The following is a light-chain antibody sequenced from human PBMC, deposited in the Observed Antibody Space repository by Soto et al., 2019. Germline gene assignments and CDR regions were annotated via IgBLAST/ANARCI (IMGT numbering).Light chain of an antibody. CDR3: QQRSDWILT. Sequence: EIVFTQSPGTLSLSPGERATLSCRASQIVSSNLAWYQQKPGQAPRILIYGASTRETGIPARFSGSGSGTEFTLTISSLEPEDFAVYYCQQRSDWILTFGGGTKVDIK. CDR2: GAS. V-gene: IGKV3-11*01. CDR1: QIVSSN. J-gene: IGKJ4*01.